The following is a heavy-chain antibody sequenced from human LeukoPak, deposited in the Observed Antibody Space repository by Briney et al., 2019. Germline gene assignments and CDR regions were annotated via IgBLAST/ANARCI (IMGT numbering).Heavy chain of an antibody. D-gene: IGHD3-16*02. Sequence: GGSLRLSCAASGFSFSTYAMSWVRQAPGKGLEWVSGVNGNGGSTSYADSVKGRFTIFRDNSKNTVYLQMNSLRVEDTAVYYCAKSLYGGCDYWGREPWSLSPQ. V-gene: IGHV3-23*01. CDR3: AKSLYGGCDY. J-gene: IGHJ4*02. CDR2: VNGNGGST. CDR1: GFSFSTYA.